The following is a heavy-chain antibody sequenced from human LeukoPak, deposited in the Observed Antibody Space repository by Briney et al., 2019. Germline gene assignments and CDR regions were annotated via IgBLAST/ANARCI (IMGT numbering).Heavy chain of an antibody. D-gene: IGHD2-2*01. CDR3: ARGPYCSSTSCYFGFDP. J-gene: IGHJ5*02. Sequence: SETLSLTCAVYGGSFSGYYWSWIRQPPGKGLEWIGYIYYSGSTYYNPSLKSRVTISVDTSKNQFSLKLSSVTAADTAVYYCARGPYCSSTSCYFGFDPWGQGTLVTVSS. CDR2: IYYSGST. V-gene: IGHV4-34*09. CDR1: GGSFSGYY.